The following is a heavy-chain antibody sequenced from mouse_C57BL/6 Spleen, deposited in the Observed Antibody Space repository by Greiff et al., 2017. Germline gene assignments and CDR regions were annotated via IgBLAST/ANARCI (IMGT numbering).Heavy chain of an antibody. CDR1: GFSLTSYG. D-gene: IGHD1-1*01. CDR3: ARDSPEYYGSRLYSIDY. V-gene: IGHV2-2*01. CDR2: IWSGGST. J-gene: IGHJ4*01. Sequence: VMLVESGPGLVQPSQSLSITCTVSGFSLTSYGVHWVRQSPGKGLEWLGVIWSGGSTDYNAAFISRLSISKDNAKSQVFFKMNSLQADDTAIYYCARDSPEYYGSRLYSIDYWGQGTSVTVSS.